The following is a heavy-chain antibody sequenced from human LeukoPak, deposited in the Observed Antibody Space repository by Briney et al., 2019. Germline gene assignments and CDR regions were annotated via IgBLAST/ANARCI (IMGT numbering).Heavy chain of an antibody. Sequence: SETLSLTCTVSGGSISSSSYYWGWIRQPPGKGLEWIGSIYYSGSTNYNPSLKSRVTISVDTSKNQFSLKLSSVTAADTAVYYCARGRIKGDYWGQGTLVTVSS. V-gene: IGHV4-39*07. J-gene: IGHJ4*02. D-gene: IGHD2/OR15-2a*01. CDR3: ARGRIKGDY. CDR1: GGSISSSSYY. CDR2: IYYSGST.